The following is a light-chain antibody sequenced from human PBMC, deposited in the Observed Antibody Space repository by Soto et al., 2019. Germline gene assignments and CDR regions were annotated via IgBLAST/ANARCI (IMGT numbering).Light chain of an antibody. CDR2: GAS. Sequence: EIVLTQSPGTLSLSPGERATLSCRASQSVSSCYFAWYQQKPGQAPKLLIYGASSRATGIPDRFSGSGSGTDFTLIISRLEPEDFAVYYCQQYGMSPRTFGQGTKVEIK. CDR3: QQYGMSPRT. V-gene: IGKV3-20*01. CDR1: QSVSSCY. J-gene: IGKJ1*01.